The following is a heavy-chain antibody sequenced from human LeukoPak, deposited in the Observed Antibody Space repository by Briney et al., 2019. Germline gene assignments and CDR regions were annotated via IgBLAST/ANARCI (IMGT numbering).Heavy chain of an antibody. CDR1: GGSFSGFY. D-gene: IGHD2-15*01. J-gene: IGHJ6*03. Sequence: SETLSLTCAVYGGSFSGFYWSWIRQPPGKGLEWIGDINHSGGTNYIPSLKSRVTISVDTSKNQFSLKLTSVTAADTAVYYCARVSFFRWASTRPSYYYYYMDVWGKGTTVTISS. CDR3: ARVSFFRWASTRPSYYYYYMDV. CDR2: INHSGGT. V-gene: IGHV4-34*01.